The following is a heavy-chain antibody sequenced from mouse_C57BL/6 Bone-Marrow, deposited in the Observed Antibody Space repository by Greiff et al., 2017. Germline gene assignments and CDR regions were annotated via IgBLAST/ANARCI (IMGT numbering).Heavy chain of an antibody. Sequence: VQLQQSGAELARPGASVKLSCKASGYTFTSYGISWVKQRTGQGLEWIGEIYPRSGKTDYNEKFKGKATLTADKSSSTAYMELRSLTSEDSAVYFFARPLLLRFAYWGQGTLVTVAA. CDR1: GYTFTSYG. J-gene: IGHJ3*01. D-gene: IGHD1-1*01. V-gene: IGHV1-81*01. CDR3: ARPLLLRFAY. CDR2: IYPRSGKT.